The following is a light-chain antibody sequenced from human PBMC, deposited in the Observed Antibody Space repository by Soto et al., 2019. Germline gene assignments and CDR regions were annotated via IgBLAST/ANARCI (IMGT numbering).Light chain of an antibody. V-gene: IGKV3D-15*01. CDR1: QTVSSI. Sequence: EIVLTQSPGTLSLSPGERATLSCRASQTVSSIFLAWYQQTPGQAPRLLIYAASSRATGIPDRFSGSGSGTEFTLTISTLQSEDFAVYYCQQYNNWPWTFGQGTKVDIK. J-gene: IGKJ1*01. CDR2: AAS. CDR3: QQYNNWPWT.